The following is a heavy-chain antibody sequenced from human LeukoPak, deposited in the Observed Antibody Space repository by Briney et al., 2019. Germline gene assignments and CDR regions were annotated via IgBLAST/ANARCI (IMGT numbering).Heavy chain of an antibody. CDR3: ARSSIAARPGQNWFDP. V-gene: IGHV4-38-2*02. CDR2: IYHSGST. Sequence: SETLSLTCTVSGYSISSGYYWGWIRQPPGKGLEWIGSIYHSGSTYYNPSLKSRVTISVDTSKNQFSLKLSSVTAADTAVYYCARSSIAARPGQNWFDPWGQGTLVTVSS. CDR1: GYSISSGYY. D-gene: IGHD6-6*01. J-gene: IGHJ5*02.